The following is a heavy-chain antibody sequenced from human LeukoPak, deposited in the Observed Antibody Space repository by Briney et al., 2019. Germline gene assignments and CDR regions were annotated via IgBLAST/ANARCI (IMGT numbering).Heavy chain of an antibody. J-gene: IGHJ4*02. Sequence: PGGSLRLSCAASGFTFDDYGMSWVRHAPGKGLEWVSGINWNGGSTGYADSVKGRFTISRDNAKNSLYLQMNSLRAEDTALYYCARDSSGWTPFDYWGQGTLVTVSS. CDR1: GFTFDDYG. CDR2: INWNGGST. V-gene: IGHV3-20*04. D-gene: IGHD6-19*01. CDR3: ARDSSGWTPFDY.